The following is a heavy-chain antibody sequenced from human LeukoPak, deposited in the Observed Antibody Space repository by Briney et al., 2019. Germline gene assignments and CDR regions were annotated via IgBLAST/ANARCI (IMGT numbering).Heavy chain of an antibody. CDR3: ASGTTDIVVVPATLRNYYFDY. CDR1: GYTFTSYY. V-gene: IGHV1-46*01. D-gene: IGHD2-2*01. J-gene: IGHJ4*02. CDR2: INPSGGST. Sequence: ASVKVSCKASGYTFTSYYMHWVRQAPGQGLEWMGIINPSGGSTGYAQKFQGRVTMTRNTSISTAYMELSSLRSEDTAVYYCASGTTDIVVVPATLRNYYFDYWGQGTLVTVSS.